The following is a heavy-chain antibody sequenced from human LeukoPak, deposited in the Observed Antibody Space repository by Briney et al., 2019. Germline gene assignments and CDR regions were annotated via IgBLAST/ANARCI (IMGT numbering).Heavy chain of an antibody. CDR1: GYTFTGYY. CDR3: ARDWYYYDSSGYYYVDWFDP. CDR2: INPNSGGT. D-gene: IGHD3-22*01. V-gene: IGHV1-2*06. J-gene: IGHJ5*02. Sequence: ASVKVSCKASGYTFTGYYMHWVRQAPGQGLEWMGRINPNSGGTNYAQKFQGRVTMTRDPSISTAYMELSRLRSDDTAVYYCARDWYYYDSSGYYYVDWFDPWGQGTLVTVSS.